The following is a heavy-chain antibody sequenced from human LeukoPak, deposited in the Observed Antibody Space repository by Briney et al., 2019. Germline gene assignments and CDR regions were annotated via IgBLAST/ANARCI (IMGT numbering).Heavy chain of an antibody. Sequence: SKTLSLTCTVSGGSISSYYWSWIRQPPGKGLEFIGYIYYSGGTYDNPSLKSRVTISLDASKSQFSLKLTSVTAADTAVYYCARALTYSSSSVSAFDIWGQGTMVTVSS. CDR1: GGSISSYY. J-gene: IGHJ3*02. D-gene: IGHD6-13*01. V-gene: IGHV4-59*01. CDR3: ARALTYSSSSVSAFDI. CDR2: IYYSGGT.